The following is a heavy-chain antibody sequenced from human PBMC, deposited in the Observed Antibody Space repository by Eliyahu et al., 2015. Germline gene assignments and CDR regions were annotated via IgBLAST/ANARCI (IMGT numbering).Heavy chain of an antibody. CDR3: ARDDYDFSNWFDP. V-gene: IGHV3-74*01. CDR2: INSDGSST. D-gene: IGHD3-3*01. J-gene: IGHJ5*02. Sequence: EVQLVESGGGLVQPGGSLXLSCAASGFTFSSYWMPWVRQAPGKGLVWVSRINSDGSSTSYADSVKGRFTISRDNAKNTLYLQMNSLRAEDTAVYYCARDDYDFSNWFDPWGQGTLVTVSS. CDR1: GFTFSSYW.